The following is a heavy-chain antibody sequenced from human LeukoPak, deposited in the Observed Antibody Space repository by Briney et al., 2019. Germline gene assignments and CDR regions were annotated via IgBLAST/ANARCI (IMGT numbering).Heavy chain of an antibody. CDR3: ARVVAVAGTALFDY. CDR1: GGTFSSYA. V-gene: IGHV1-18*01. J-gene: IGHJ4*02. Sequence: ASVKVSCKASGGTFSSYAISWVRQAPGQGLEWMGWISAYNGNTNYAQKLQGRVTMTTDTSTSTAYMELRSLRSDDTAVHYCARVVAVAGTALFDYWGQGTLVTVSS. CDR2: ISAYNGNT. D-gene: IGHD6-19*01.